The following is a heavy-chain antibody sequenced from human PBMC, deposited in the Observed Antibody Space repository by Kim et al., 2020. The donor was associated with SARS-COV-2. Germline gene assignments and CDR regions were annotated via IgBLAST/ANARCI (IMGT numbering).Heavy chain of an antibody. CDR2: INPSGGST. D-gene: IGHD3-22*01. Sequence: ASVKVSCKASGYTFTSYYMHWVRQAPGQGLEWMGIINPSGGSTSYAQKFQGRVTMTRDTSTSTVYMELSSLRSEDTAVYYCASPRDYYDSSGYYLDAFDIWGQGTMVTVSS. CDR1: GYTFTSYY. V-gene: IGHV1-46*01. J-gene: IGHJ3*02. CDR3: ASPRDYYDSSGYYLDAFDI.